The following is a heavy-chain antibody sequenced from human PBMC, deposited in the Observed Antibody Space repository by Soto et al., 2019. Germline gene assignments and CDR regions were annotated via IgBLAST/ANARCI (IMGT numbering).Heavy chain of an antibody. J-gene: IGHJ4*02. CDR3: TREEA. CDR1: GFIFADYA. CDR2: ISYDGSGQ. V-gene: IGHV3-30-3*01. Sequence: GWSLRLSCRASGFIFADYALHLVRQAPGKGLEWVSVISYDGSGQYYSDSVKGRFTISRDNSKNTLYLQMNSLRPEDTAVYYCTREEAWGKGIRVTVSS.